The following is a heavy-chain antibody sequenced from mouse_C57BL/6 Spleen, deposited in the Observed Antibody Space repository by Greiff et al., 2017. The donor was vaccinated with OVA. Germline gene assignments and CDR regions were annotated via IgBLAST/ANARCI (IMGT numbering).Heavy chain of an antibody. J-gene: IGHJ2*01. CDR1: GYTFTSYW. V-gene: IGHV1-52*01. Sequence: VKLQQPGAELVRPGSSVKLSCKASGYTFTSYWMHWVKQRPIQGLEWIGNIDPSDSETHYNQKFKDKATLTVGKSSSTAYMQLNRLTSEDSAVYYCARSRSGYGYWGQGTTLTVSS. D-gene: IGHD3-2*02. CDR2: IDPSDSET. CDR3: ARSRSGYGY.